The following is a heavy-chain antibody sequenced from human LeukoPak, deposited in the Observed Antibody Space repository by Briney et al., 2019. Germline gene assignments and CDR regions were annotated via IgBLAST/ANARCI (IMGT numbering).Heavy chain of an antibody. CDR1: GYTFTGYY. V-gene: IGHV1-46*01. CDR2: INPSGGST. CDR3: AREAITIFGLVRTQTTKGPHRFDP. J-gene: IGHJ5*02. Sequence: ASVKVSCKASGYTFTGYYMHWVRQAPGQGLEWMGIINPSGGSTNYAQRFRGRVTMTRDMSTGTAYMELSSLTSEDTAVYYCAREAITIFGLVRTQTTKGPHRFDPWGQGTLVTVSS. D-gene: IGHD3-3*01.